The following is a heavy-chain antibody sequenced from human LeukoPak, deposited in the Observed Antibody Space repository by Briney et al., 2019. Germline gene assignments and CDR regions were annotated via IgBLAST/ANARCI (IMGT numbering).Heavy chain of an antibody. CDR2: IYYSGST. Sequence: SETLSLTCTVSGGSISSYYWSWIRQPPGRGQEWIGYIYYSGSTNYNPSLKSRVTISVDTSKNQFSLKLNSVTAADTAVYYCARHSSDTGLQLDYWGQGTLVTVSS. J-gene: IGHJ4*02. V-gene: IGHV4-59*08. CDR1: GGSISSYY. CDR3: ARHSSDTGLQLDY. D-gene: IGHD4-11*01.